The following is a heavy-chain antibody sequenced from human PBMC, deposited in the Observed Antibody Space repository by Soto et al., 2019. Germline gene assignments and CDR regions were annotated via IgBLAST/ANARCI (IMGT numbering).Heavy chain of an antibody. D-gene: IGHD1-26*01. J-gene: IGHJ5*02. CDR2: MSYEGSNK. V-gene: IGHV3-30*18. CDR1: GFTFSSFG. CDR3: EKPPGATKAMET. Sequence: QVQLVESGGGVVQPGRSLRLSCAASGFTFSSFGMHWVRQAPGKGLEWVTVMSYEGSNKDYANSVKGRFTISRDNSKNTLYLQMNSLRAEDTAVYYCEKPPGATKAMETWGQGALVTVSS.